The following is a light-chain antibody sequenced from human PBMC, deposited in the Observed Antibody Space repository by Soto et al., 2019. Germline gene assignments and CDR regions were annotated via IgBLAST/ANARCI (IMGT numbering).Light chain of an antibody. CDR3: SSYTRGSTFV. Sequence: QSALTQPASVSGSPGQSITISCTGTSSDVGAYNSVSWYQQEPGKAPKLMIYEVTNRPSGVSNRFSGSKSANTASLTISGLQAEDEADYYCSSYTRGSTFVFGTGTKVTVL. CDR2: EVT. CDR1: SSDVGAYNS. J-gene: IGLJ1*01. V-gene: IGLV2-14*01.